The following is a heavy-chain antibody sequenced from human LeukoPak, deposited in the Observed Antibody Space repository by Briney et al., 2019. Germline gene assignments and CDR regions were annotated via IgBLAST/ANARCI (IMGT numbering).Heavy chain of an antibody. D-gene: IGHD3-10*01. V-gene: IGHV3-21*01. J-gene: IGHJ3*02. CDR3: ASSLFAVRITHDI. CDR1: GFTFSSYS. Sequence: GGSLRLSCAASGFTFSSYSMNWVRQAPGKGLEWVSSISSSSSYIYYADSVKGRFTISRDNAKNSLYLQMNSLRAEDTAVYYCASSLFAVRITHDIWGQGTMVTVSS. CDR2: ISSSSSYI.